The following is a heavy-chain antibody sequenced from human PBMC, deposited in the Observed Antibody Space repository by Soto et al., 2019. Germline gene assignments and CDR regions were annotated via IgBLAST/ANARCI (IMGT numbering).Heavy chain of an antibody. CDR2: ISYDGSNK. V-gene: IGHV3-30*18. CDR3: AKDHDSYSYYYYYGMDV. D-gene: IGHD2-21*02. J-gene: IGHJ6*02. Sequence: QVQLVESGGGVVQPGRSLRLSCAASGFTFSSYGMHWVRQAPGKGLEWVAVISYDGSNKYYADSVKGRFTISRDNSKNXXYLQMNSLRAEDTAVYYCAKDHDSYSYYYYYGMDVWGQGTTVTVSS. CDR1: GFTFSSYG.